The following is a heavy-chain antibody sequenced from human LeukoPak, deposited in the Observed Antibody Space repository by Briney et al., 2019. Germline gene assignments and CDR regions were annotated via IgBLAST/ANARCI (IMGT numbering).Heavy chain of an antibody. V-gene: IGHV3-20*04. CDR1: GFTFDDYG. D-gene: IGHD2-15*01. CDR3: ARDLRYCSGGSCS. Sequence: GGSLRLSCAASGFTFDDYGTSWVRQAPGKGLEWVSGINWNGGSTGYADSVKGRFTISRDNAKNSLYLQMNTLRAEDTALYYCARDLRYCSGGSCSWGQGTLVTVSS. CDR2: INWNGGST. J-gene: IGHJ5*02.